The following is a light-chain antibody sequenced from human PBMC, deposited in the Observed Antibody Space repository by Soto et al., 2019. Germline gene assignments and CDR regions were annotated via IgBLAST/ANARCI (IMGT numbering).Light chain of an antibody. CDR1: QSIRSY. J-gene: IGKJ1*01. CDR2: DAS. V-gene: IGKV1-39*01. Sequence: DIQLTQSPSSLSASVGDKVTINCRASQSIRSYLNWVQQKPGKAPKLLIYDASSLQTGVPSRFSGSGSGTDFSLTISSLQPEDFATYYCQQRYSTSPWTFGQGTKVEIK. CDR3: QQRYSTSPWT.